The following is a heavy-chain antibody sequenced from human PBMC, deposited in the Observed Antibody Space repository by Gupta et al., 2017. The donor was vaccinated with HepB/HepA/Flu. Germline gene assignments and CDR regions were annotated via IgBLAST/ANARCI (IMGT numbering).Heavy chain of an antibody. CDR2: ISSSGSTI. J-gene: IGHJ6*04. CDR1: GFTFSDYY. CDR3: AREEAYYDFWSGYYTGSARMDV. D-gene: IGHD3-3*01. Sequence: QVQLVESGAVLVKPGGSLRLSCAASGFTFSDYYLSWLRQAPGKGLEWGAYISSSGSTIYYADSVKGRFTISRDNAKNSLYLQMNSLRAEDTAVYYCAREEAYYDFWSGYYTGSARMDVGGKGTTVTVSS. V-gene: IGHV3-11*04.